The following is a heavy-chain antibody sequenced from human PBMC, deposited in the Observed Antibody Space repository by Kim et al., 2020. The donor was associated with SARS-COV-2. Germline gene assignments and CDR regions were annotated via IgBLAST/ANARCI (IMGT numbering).Heavy chain of an antibody. CDR1: GYTFTSYG. CDR2: ISAYNGNT. V-gene: IGHV1-18*01. CDR3: ARFWGFLEWLPRDYYMDV. J-gene: IGHJ6*03. D-gene: IGHD3-3*01. Sequence: ASVKVSCKASGYTFTSYGISWVRQAPGQGLEWMGWISAYNGNTNYAQKLQGRVTMTTDTSTSTAYMELRSLRSDDTAVYYCARFWGFLEWLPRDYYMDVWGKGTTVTVSS.